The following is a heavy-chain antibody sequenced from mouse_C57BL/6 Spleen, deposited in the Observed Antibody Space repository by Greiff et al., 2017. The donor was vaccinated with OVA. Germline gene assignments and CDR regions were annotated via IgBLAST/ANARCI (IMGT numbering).Heavy chain of an antibody. V-gene: IGHV1-61*01. Sequence: VQLQQPGAELVRPGSSVKLSCKASGYTFTSYWMDWVKQRPGQGLEWIGNIYPSDSETHYNQKFKDKATLTVDKSSSTAYMQLSSLTSEDSAVYYCAREGYDRGAMDYWGQGTSVTVSS. J-gene: IGHJ4*01. D-gene: IGHD2-2*01. CDR2: IYPSDSET. CDR3: AREGYDRGAMDY. CDR1: GYTFTSYW.